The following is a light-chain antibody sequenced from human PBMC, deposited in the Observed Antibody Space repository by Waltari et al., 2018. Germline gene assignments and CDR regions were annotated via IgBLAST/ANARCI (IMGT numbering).Light chain of an antibody. CDR1: QNLSNY. CDR2: AAS. Sequence: DIQMTQSPSSLSASVGDRVTITCRASQNLSNYLNWYQQRPGKAPQLLIYAASSLQSGVPSRFSGSGSGTEFTLTISSLQPEDFATYSCQQSYTTPYTFGQGTKLEI. CDR3: QQSYTTPYT. V-gene: IGKV1-39*01. J-gene: IGKJ2*01.